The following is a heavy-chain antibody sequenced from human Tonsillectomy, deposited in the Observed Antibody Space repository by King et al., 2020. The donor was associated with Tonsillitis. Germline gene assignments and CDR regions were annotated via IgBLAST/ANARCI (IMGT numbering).Heavy chain of an antibody. CDR1: GGSISSSSYY. J-gene: IGHJ6*04. D-gene: IGHD3-10*01. V-gene: IGHV4-39*01. CDR3: ARHGGYGSGNMDV. Sequence: LQLQESGPGLVKPSETLSLTCTVSGGSISSSSYYWGWIRQPPGKGLEWIGSIYYSGSTYYNPSLKSRVTISVDTSKNQFSLKLSSVTAADTAVYYCARHGGYGSGNMDVWGKGTTVTVSS. CDR2: IYYSGST.